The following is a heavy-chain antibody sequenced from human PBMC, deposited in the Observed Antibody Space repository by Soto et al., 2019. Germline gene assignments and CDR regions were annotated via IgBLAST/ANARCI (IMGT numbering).Heavy chain of an antibody. Sequence: ASVKVSCKASGYIFTSYYIHWVRQAPGQGLEWMGWINPFDGSRMFAQSFQGRVTMTRDTSTSTVYMEVSSLRSEDTVVYYCSRVDPGETSPFDHWGQGTLVTSPQ. CDR2: INPFDGSR. J-gene: IGHJ4*02. CDR3: SRVDPGETSPFDH. CDR1: GYIFTSYY. V-gene: IGHV1-46*03. D-gene: IGHD3-10*01.